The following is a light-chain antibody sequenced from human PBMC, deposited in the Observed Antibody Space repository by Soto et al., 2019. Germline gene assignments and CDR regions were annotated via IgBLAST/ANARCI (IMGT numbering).Light chain of an antibody. Sequence: DIQMTQSPSSLSASVGDRVTITCRARQDISIYLNWFQQTPGKAPTLLIYDASNFEKGVPSRFTGSGSCTYFTVNINSLQPDEIATYYCQQYNVVPPTCGQGTRLES. V-gene: IGKV1-33*01. CDR2: DAS. CDR3: QQYNVVPPT. J-gene: IGKJ2*01. CDR1: QDISIY.